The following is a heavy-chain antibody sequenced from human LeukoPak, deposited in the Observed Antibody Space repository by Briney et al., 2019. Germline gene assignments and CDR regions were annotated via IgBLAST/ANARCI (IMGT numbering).Heavy chain of an antibody. CDR3: ARDRYGGNSLDY. V-gene: IGHV3-66*01. CDR2: IYSGGST. J-gene: IGHJ4*02. D-gene: IGHD4-23*01. CDR1: GFTVSSNY. Sequence: GGSLRLSCAASGFTVSSNYMSWVRQAPGKGLEWVSVIYSGGSTYYADSVKGRFTISRDNSKNTLYLQMNSLRAEDTAVYYRARDRYGGNSLDYWGQGTLVTVSS.